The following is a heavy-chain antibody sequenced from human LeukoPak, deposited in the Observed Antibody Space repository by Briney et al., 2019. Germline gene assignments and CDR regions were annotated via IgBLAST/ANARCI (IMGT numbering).Heavy chain of an antibody. D-gene: IGHD3-22*01. CDR2: ISSSSSYV. Sequence: GSLRLSCAASGFTFSSYSMNWVRQAPGKGLEWVSSISSSSSYVYYADSVKGRFTISRDNAKNSLYLQMNSLRAEDTAVYYCARDADYYDSSGYYTTDYWGQGTLVTVSS. J-gene: IGHJ4*02. V-gene: IGHV3-21*01. CDR3: ARDADYYDSSGYYTTDY. CDR1: GFTFSSYS.